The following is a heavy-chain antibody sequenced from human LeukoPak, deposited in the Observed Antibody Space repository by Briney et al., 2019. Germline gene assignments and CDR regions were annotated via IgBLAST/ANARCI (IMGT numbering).Heavy chain of an antibody. CDR3: ARGYGYNSGWQTGCHDVFDI. CDR2: ISTDGSRT. Sequence: PGGSLRLSCAASGFTFSTYAIHWVRQAPGKGLEYVSAISTDGSRTYYANSVKGRFIISRDNSKNRVYLQMGSLRIEDMAVYYCARGYGYNSGWQTGCHDVFDIWGQGTMVTVSS. J-gene: IGHJ3*02. V-gene: IGHV3-64*01. CDR1: GFTFSTYA. D-gene: IGHD6-19*01.